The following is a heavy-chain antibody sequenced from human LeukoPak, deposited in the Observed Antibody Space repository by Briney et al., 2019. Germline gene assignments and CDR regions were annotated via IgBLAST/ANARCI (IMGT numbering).Heavy chain of an antibody. CDR3: ERNQGIRSVDSRCDT. Sequence: PSETLSLTCTVSGGTISSSDRFSWVRQPPRKGLEWTGEIYLGGNINYKPSLKSRFTISRDNSNNKFSLKLNTLTAADTAMYYCERNQGIRSVDSRCDTWGEGALVTVS. D-gene: IGHD6-13*01. CDR1: GGTISSSDR. CDR2: IYLGGNI. V-gene: IGHV4/OR15-8*02. J-gene: IGHJ4*02.